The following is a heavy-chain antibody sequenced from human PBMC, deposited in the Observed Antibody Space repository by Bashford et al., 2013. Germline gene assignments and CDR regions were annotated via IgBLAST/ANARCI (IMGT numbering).Heavy chain of an antibody. J-gene: IGHJ6*03. V-gene: IGHV5-10-1*01. CDR2: IDPSDSYT. CDR3: ARRSRSLPIIPYQLDLDYYYYYMDV. CDR1: GYSFTSYW. D-gene: IGHD2-2*01. Sequence: GESLKISCKGSGYSFTSYWISWVRQMPGKGLEWMGRIDPSDSYTNYSPSFQGHVTISADKSISTAYLQWSSLKASDTAMYYCARRSRSLPIIPYQLDLDYYYYYMDVWGKGPRSPSP.